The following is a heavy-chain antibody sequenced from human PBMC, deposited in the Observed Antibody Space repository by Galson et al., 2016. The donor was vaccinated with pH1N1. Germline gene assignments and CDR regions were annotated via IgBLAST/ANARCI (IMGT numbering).Heavy chain of an antibody. CDR1: GFTFNDYD. Sequence: LRLSCAASGFTFNDYDMHWVRQAPGKGLEWVSGISWNSGSIVYADSVKGRFTTSRDNAKNSLYLQMNSLRVEDTALYYCAKDMNLELREGALDYWGQGALVTVSS. J-gene: IGHJ4*02. CDR3: AKDMNLELREGALDY. V-gene: IGHV3-9*01. D-gene: IGHD1-7*01. CDR2: ISWNSGSI.